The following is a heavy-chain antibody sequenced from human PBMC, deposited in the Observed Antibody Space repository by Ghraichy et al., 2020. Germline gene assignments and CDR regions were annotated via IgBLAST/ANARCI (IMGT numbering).Heavy chain of an antibody. V-gene: IGHV3-21*01. CDR2: ISSSSSYI. CDR1: GFTFSSYS. J-gene: IGHJ3*02. D-gene: IGHD6-19*01. Sequence: GGSLRLSCAASGFTFSSYSMNWVRQAPGKGLEWVSSISSSSSYIYYADSVKGRFTISRDNAKNSLYLQMNSLRAEDTAVYYCARGKQWLVLDAFDIWGQGTMVTVSS. CDR3: ARGKQWLVLDAFDI.